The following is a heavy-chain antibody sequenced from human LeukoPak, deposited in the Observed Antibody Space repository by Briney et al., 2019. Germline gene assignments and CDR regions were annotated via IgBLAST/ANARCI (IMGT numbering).Heavy chain of an antibody. CDR3: ARHYGSGSYSMVDY. D-gene: IGHD3-10*01. Sequence: GGSLRLSCAASGFTFSSYAMSWVRQAPGKGLEWVSAMSGSGSTIYYADSVKGRFTISRDNAKNSLYLQMNSLRAEDTAVYYCARHYGSGSYSMVDYWGQGTLVTVSS. J-gene: IGHJ4*02. V-gene: IGHV3-23*01. CDR1: GFTFSSYA. CDR2: MSGSGSTI.